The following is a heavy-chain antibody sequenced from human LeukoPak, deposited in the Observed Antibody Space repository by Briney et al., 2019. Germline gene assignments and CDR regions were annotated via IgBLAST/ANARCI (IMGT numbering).Heavy chain of an antibody. CDR3: ANSIDFDYGDYYFDY. J-gene: IGHJ4*02. CDR2: IYHSGST. Sequence: SETLSLTCTVSGYSINSGYYWGWIRQPPGKGLEWIAIIYHSGSTYYNPSLKSRVTISVDTSKNQFSLNLSSVTAADTAVYYCANSIDFDYGDYYFDYWGQGALVTISS. V-gene: IGHV4-38-2*02. CDR1: GYSINSGYY. D-gene: IGHD4-17*01.